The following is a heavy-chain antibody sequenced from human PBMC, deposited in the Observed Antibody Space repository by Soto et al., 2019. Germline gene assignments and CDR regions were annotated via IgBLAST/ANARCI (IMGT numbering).Heavy chain of an antibody. CDR2: IGTAGDT. J-gene: IGHJ3*02. D-gene: IGHD1-1*01. V-gene: IGHV3-13*01. Sequence: GESLKLSCAASGFTFSSYDMHWVRQATGKGLEWVSAIGTAGDTYYPGSVKGRFTMSRENAKNSVYLQMNRLRAGDTAVYYCAREKTGSDAFDIWGQGTMVTVSS. CDR3: AREKTGSDAFDI. CDR1: GFTFSSYD.